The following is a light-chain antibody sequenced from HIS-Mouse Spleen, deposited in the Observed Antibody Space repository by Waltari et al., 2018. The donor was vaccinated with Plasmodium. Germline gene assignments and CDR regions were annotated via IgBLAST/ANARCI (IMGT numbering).Light chain of an antibody. CDR3: QQYGSSPYT. CDR2: GAS. V-gene: IGKV3-20*01. Sequence: EIVLTQSPGTLSLSPGERATLSCRASQSVSSSYLAWYQQKPGQAPRRLNYGASSRATGIPDRFRGSGSGTDFTLTISRLEPEDFAVYYCQQYGSSPYTFGQGTKLEIK. J-gene: IGKJ2*01. CDR1: QSVSSSY.